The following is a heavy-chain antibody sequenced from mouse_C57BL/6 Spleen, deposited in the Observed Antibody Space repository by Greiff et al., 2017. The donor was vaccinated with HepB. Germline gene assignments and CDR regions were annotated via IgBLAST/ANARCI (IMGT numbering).Heavy chain of an antibody. CDR1: GYTFTSYW. D-gene: IGHD2-4*01. Sequence: QVQLQQSGAELVMPGASVKLSCKASGYTFTSYWMHWVKQRPGQGLEWIGEIDPSDSYTNYNQKFKAKSTLTVDKSSSTAYMQLSSLTSEDSAVYYCARAGDYGYWGQGTLVTVSA. V-gene: IGHV1-69*01. CDR2: IDPSDSYT. CDR3: ARAGDYGY. J-gene: IGHJ3*01.